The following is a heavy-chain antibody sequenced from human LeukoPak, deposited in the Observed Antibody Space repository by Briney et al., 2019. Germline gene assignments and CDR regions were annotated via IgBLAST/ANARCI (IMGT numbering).Heavy chain of an antibody. CDR1: GDSITSYY. CDR3: ARDPHREGYFDY. V-gene: IGHV4-4*07. CDR2: IYSSGTA. J-gene: IGHJ4*02. Sequence: PSESLSLTCSVSGDSITSYYWNWIRQPAGKGLEWIGRIYSSGTANDNPSLTSRVTMSVDMSKNQFSLKLTSVTAADTAVYYCARDPHREGYFDYWGQGTLVTVS.